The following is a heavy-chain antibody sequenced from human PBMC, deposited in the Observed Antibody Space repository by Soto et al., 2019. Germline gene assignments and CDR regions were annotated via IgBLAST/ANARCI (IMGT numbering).Heavy chain of an antibody. CDR1: GGSFSGYY. V-gene: IGHV4-34*01. CDR2: INHSGST. J-gene: IGHJ6*02. CDR3: ARLLRHNYYGMDV. Sequence: SETLSLTCAVYGGSFSGYYWSWIRQPPGKGLEWIGEINHSGSTNYNPSLKSRVTISVDTSKNQFSLKLSSVTAADTAVYYCARLLRHNYYGMDVWGQGTTVTVSS. D-gene: IGHD2-15*01.